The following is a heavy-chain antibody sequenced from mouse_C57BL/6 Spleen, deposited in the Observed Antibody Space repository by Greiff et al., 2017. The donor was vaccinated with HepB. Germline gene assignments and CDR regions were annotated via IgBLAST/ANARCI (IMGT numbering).Heavy chain of an antibody. CDR3: ARSYYGSREYFDV. CDR1: GFTFSDYG. V-gene: IGHV5-17*01. D-gene: IGHD1-1*01. J-gene: IGHJ1*03. CDR2: ISSGSSTI. Sequence: EVKVVESGGGLVKPGGSLKLSCAASGFTFSDYGMHWVRQAPEKGLEWVAYISSGSSTIYYADTVKGRFTISRDNAKNTLFLQMTSLRSEDTAMYYWARSYYGSREYFDVWGTGTTVTVSS.